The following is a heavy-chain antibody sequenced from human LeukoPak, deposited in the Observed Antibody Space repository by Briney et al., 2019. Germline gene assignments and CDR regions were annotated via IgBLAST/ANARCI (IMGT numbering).Heavy chain of an antibody. Sequence: ASVKVSCKASGGTFSSYAISWVRQAPGQGLEWMGWISAYNVKTSYPQKFQGRVTMTTDTSTSTAYMELRSLRSDVTAVYYCARDGFTMVRGPPDVWGKGTTVTISS. D-gene: IGHD3-10*01. CDR1: GGTFSSYA. J-gene: IGHJ6*04. CDR2: ISAYNVKT. CDR3: ARDGFTMVRGPPDV. V-gene: IGHV1-18*01.